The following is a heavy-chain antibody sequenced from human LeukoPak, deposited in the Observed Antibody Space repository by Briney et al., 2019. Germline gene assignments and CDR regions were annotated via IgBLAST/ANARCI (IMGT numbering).Heavy chain of an antibody. Sequence: GGSLRLSCAASGFTFSSYAMSWVRQAPGKGLEWVSAISGSGGRTYYADSVKGRFTISRDNSKNTLYLQMNSLRAEDTAVYYCAGSPGYYYDSSGYYDYWGQGTLVTVSS. V-gene: IGHV3-23*01. J-gene: IGHJ4*02. CDR3: AGSPGYYYDSSGYYDY. CDR2: ISGSGGRT. D-gene: IGHD3-22*01. CDR1: GFTFSSYA.